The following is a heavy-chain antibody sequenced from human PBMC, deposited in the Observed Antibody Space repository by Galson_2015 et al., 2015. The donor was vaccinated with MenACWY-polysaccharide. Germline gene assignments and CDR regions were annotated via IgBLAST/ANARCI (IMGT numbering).Heavy chain of an antibody. D-gene: IGHD6-19*01. CDR1: GFKFDDYA. Sequence: SLRLSCAGSGFKFDDYAMHWVRQASGKGPEWVSGINWNSNRIHYADSVRGRFTISRDNAKNSLYLQMKSLRAEDTALYYCAKDRYSTGWFGAFDYWGQGTLVTVSS. V-gene: IGHV3-9*01. CDR3: AKDRYSTGWFGAFDY. CDR2: INWNSNRI. J-gene: IGHJ4*02.